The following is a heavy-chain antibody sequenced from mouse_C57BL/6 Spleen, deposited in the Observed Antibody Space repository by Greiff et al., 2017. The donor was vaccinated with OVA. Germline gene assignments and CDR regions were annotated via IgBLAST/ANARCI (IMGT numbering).Heavy chain of an antibody. CDR1: GFTFRNYW. D-gene: IGHD1-1*01. Sequence: DVMLVESGGGLVQPGGSMKLSCVASGFTFRNYWMNWVRQSPETGLEWVAQIRLKSDNYATHYAESVKGRFTISRDDSKSSVYLQMNNLRAEDTGIYYCTLYYGSRAWFAYWGQGTLVTVSA. J-gene: IGHJ3*01. CDR3: TLYYGSRAWFAY. CDR2: IRLKSDNYAT. V-gene: IGHV6-3*01.